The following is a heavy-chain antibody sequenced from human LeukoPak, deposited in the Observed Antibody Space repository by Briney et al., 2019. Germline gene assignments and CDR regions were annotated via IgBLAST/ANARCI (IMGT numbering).Heavy chain of an antibody. J-gene: IGHJ4*02. CDR1: GFTFRSHA. Sequence: GGSLRLSCVGPGFTFRSHAMSWVRQAPEKGLEFVSGIYENGGTTYYADSVKGRFSISRDNSKNTLYLQMDSLRGEDTAVYYCAKDFRIGYSAHFDYWGQGALVTVSS. CDR3: AKDFRIGYSAHFDY. CDR2: IYENGGTT. V-gene: IGHV3-23*01. D-gene: IGHD2-21*01.